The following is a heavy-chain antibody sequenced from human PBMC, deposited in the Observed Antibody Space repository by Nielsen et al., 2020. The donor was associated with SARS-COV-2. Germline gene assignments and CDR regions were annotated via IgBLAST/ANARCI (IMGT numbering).Heavy chain of an antibody. V-gene: IGHV3-11*05. CDR3: ARAVAAIDY. CDR1: GFTFSDYY. J-gene: IGHJ4*02. D-gene: IGHD2-15*01. Sequence: GGSLKLSCAASGFTFSDYYMSWIRQAPGKGLEWVSYISSSSSYTNYADSVKGRFTISRDNAKNSLYLQMNSLRAEDTAVYYCARAVAAIDYWGQGTLVTVSS. CDR2: ISSSSSYT.